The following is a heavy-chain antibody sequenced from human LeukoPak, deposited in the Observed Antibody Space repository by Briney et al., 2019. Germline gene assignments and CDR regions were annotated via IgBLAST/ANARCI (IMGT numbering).Heavy chain of an antibody. CDR3: ARQTLTRDGYNLGYFDY. V-gene: IGHV1-69*05. CDR1: GGTFSSYA. Sequence: SVKVSCKASGGTFSSYAISWVRQAPGQGLEWMGGFIPIFGTANYAQKFQGRVTITTDDSTSSAYMELSSLRSEETAVYYCARQTLTRDGYNLGYFDYWGQGTLVTVS. J-gene: IGHJ4*02. D-gene: IGHD5-24*01. CDR2: FIPIFGTA.